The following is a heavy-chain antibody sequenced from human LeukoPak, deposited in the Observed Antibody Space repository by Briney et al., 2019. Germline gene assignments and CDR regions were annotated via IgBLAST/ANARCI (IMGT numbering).Heavy chain of an antibody. D-gene: IGHD6-13*01. Sequence: SETLSLTCAVYGGSFSGYYWSWTRQPPGKGLEWIGEINHSGSTNYNPSLKSRVTISVDTSKNQFSLKLSSVTAADTAVYYCARWVFIAAAASYNWFDPWGQGTLVTVSS. J-gene: IGHJ5*02. CDR1: GGSFSGYY. V-gene: IGHV4-34*01. CDR3: ARWVFIAAAASYNWFDP. CDR2: INHSGST.